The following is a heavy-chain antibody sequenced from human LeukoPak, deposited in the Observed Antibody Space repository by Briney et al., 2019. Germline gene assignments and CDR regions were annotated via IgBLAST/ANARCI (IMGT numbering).Heavy chain of an antibody. J-gene: IGHJ3*02. CDR2: IYDSGST. V-gene: IGHV4-59*01. D-gene: IGHD3-22*01. CDR1: GGSISSYY. Sequence: SETLPLTCTVSGGSISSYYWSWIRQTPGKGLEWIGYIYDSGSTNYNPSLKSRVTISVDTSKNQFSLKLSSVTAADTAVYFCACLTTAEAFDIWGQGTMVTVSS. CDR3: ACLTTAEAFDI.